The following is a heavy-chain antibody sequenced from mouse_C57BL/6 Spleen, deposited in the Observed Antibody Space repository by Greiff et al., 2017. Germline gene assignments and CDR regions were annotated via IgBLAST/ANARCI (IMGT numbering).Heavy chain of an antibody. CDR2: INPNNGGT. CDR3: ARYEGDRDY. CDR1: GYTFTDSY. V-gene: IGHV1-26*01. Sequence: EVQLQQSGPELVKPGASVKISCKASGYTFTDSYMNWVKQSHGKSLEWIGDINPNNGGTSYNQKFKGKATLTVDKSSSTAYMELRSLTSEDSAVYYCARYEGDRDYWGQGTTLTVSS. D-gene: IGHD2-12*01. J-gene: IGHJ2*01.